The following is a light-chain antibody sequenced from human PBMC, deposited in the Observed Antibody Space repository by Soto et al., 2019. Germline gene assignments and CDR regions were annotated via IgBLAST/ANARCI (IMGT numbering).Light chain of an antibody. J-gene: IGLJ2*01. Sequence: SYELTQPPSVSVAPGKTARVTWGGNKIGSKSGDWYQQKPGQAPVLVIYYDSDRPSWIPERFSGSNSGNTAALNISRVEAGDEADYYCHVWDSSSDHPGVVFGGGTKPTVL. CDR3: HVWDSSSDHPGVV. V-gene: IGLV3-21*04. CDR2: YDS. CDR1: KIGSKS.